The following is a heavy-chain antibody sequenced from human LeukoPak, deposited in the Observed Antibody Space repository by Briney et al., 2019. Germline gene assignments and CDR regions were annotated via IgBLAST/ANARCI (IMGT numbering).Heavy chain of an antibody. D-gene: IGHD3-10*01. CDR3: ARDSGYYGSGSYYWLDY. CDR2: ISRSSSTI. V-gene: IGHV3-48*01. Sequence: PGGSLRLSCAASGFSFSGYSMNWVRQAPGKGLEWVSYISRSSSTIYYADSVKGRFTISRDNAKNSLYLQMNSLRAEDTAVYYCARDSGYYGSGSYYWLDYWGQGILVTVSP. CDR1: GFSFSGYS. J-gene: IGHJ4*02.